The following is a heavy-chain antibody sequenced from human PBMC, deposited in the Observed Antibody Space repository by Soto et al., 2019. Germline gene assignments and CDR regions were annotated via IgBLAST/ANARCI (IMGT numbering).Heavy chain of an antibody. CDR3: ARPYCSGGSCYHGMDV. Sequence: GESLKISCKGSGYSFTSYWIGWVRQMPGKGLEWMGIIYPGDSDTRYSPSFQGQVTISADKSISTAYLQWSSLKASGTAMYYCARPYCSGGSCYHGMDVWGQGTTVTVSS. V-gene: IGHV5-51*01. CDR1: GYSFTSYW. CDR2: IYPGDSDT. J-gene: IGHJ6*02. D-gene: IGHD2-15*01.